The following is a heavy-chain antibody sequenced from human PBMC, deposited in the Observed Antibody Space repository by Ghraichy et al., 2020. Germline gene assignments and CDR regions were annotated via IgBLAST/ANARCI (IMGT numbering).Heavy chain of an antibody. J-gene: IGHJ2*01. V-gene: IGHV3-11*01. CDR1: GFTFSDYY. D-gene: IGHD3-3*01. CDR2: ISSSGSTI. CDR3: ASLDAWPHWYFDL. Sequence: GGSLRLSCAASGFTFSDYYMSWIRQAPGKGLEWVSYISSSGSTIYYADSVKGRFTISRDNAKNSLYLQMNSLRAEDTAVYYCASLDAWPHWYFDLWGRGTLVTVSS.